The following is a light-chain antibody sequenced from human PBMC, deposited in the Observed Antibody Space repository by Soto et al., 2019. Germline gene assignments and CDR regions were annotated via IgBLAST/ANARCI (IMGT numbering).Light chain of an antibody. CDR3: CSYAGSSTVV. V-gene: IGLV2-23*01. Sequence: QSVLTQPASVSGSPGQSITISCTGTFSDVGSYNLVSWYQQHPGKAPKLMIYENTKRPSGVSNRFSGSKSGYTASLTISGLKAEDEADYYCCSYAGSSTVVFGGGTQLTVL. CDR2: ENT. J-gene: IGLJ2*01. CDR1: FSDVGSYNL.